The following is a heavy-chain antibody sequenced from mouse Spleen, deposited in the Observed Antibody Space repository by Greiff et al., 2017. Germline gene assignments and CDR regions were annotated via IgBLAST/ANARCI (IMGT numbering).Heavy chain of an antibody. Sequence: QVQLKESGPGLVQPSQSLSITCTVSGFSLTSYGVHWVRQPPGKGLEWLGVIWSGGSTDYNAAFISRLSISKDNSKSQVFFKMNSLQADDTAIYYCAKAAITTVVDNWYFDVWGTGTTVTVSS. CDR3: AKAAITTVVDNWYFDV. J-gene: IGHJ1*03. CDR1: GFSLTSYG. D-gene: IGHD1-1*01. V-gene: IGHV2-4*01. CDR2: IWSGGST.